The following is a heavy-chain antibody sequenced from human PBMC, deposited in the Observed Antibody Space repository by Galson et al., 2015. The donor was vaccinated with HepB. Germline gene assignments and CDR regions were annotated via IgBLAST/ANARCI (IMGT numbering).Heavy chain of an antibody. D-gene: IGHD5-24*01. J-gene: IGHJ4*02. CDR2: IDPSDSYT. Sequence: QSGAEVKKPGDSLRISCKGSGYSFISHWISWVRQMLGKGLEWMGRIDPSDSYTNYSPTFQGHVTFSADKSITTAYLQWSSLKASDTAMYYCARHFQNGYNYLPGDYWGQGTLVTVSS. CDR1: GYSFISHW. CDR3: ARHFQNGYNYLPGDY. V-gene: IGHV5-10-1*01.